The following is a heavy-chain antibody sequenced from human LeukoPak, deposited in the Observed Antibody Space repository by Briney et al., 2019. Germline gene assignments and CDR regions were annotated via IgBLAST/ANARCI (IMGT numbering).Heavy chain of an antibody. Sequence: WGSLRLSCAASGFTFRNYAMSWVRQAPGKGLEWVSAISGSGGSTYYADSVKGRFTISRDNSKNTLYLQMNSLRAEDTAVYYCAKELDSSGYFDFWGQGTLVTVSS. D-gene: IGHD3-22*01. CDR1: GFTFRNYA. CDR2: ISGSGGST. J-gene: IGHJ4*02. V-gene: IGHV3-23*01. CDR3: AKELDSSGYFDF.